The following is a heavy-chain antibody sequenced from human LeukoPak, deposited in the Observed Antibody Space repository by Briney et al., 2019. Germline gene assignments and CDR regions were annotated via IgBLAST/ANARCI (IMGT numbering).Heavy chain of an antibody. CDR3: ARIGITGTISSGLVDY. V-gene: IGHV4-31*03. D-gene: IGHD1-7*01. CDR1: GGSISSGGYY. J-gene: IGHJ4*02. Sequence: PSQTLSLTCTVSGGSISSGGYYWSWIRQHPGKGLEWIGYIYYSGSTYYNPSLKSRVTISVDTSKNQFSLKLSSVIAADTAVYYCARIGITGTISSGLVDYWGQGTLVTVSS. CDR2: IYYSGST.